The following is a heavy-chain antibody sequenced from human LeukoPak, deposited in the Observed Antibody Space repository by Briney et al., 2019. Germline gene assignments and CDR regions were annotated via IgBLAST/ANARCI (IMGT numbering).Heavy chain of an antibody. V-gene: IGHV1-2*02. D-gene: IGHD3-10*01. J-gene: IGHJ5*02. CDR1: GYTFTGYY. CDR2: INPNSGGT. CDR3: ARDPGSLYYGSGSYYWFDP. Sequence: ASVKVSCKASGYTFTGYYMHWVRQAPGQGLEWMGWINPNSGGTNYAQKFQGRVTMTRDTSISTAYMELSRLRSDDTAVYYCARDPGSLYYGSGSYYWFDPWGQGTLVTVSS.